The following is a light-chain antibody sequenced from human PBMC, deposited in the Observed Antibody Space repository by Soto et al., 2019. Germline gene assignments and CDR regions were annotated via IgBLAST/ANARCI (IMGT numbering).Light chain of an antibody. CDR2: DVT. CDR1: SSDVGGYNY. V-gene: IGLV2-14*03. J-gene: IGLJ2*01. Sequence: QSALTQPASVSGSPGQSITISCTGTSSDVGGYNYVSWYQQHPGKAPKLMIYDVTNRPSGVSNRFSGSKSGNTASLTISGLQAEDEATYHCSSYTTSTTLVVFGGGTKVTVL. CDR3: SSYTTSTTLVV.